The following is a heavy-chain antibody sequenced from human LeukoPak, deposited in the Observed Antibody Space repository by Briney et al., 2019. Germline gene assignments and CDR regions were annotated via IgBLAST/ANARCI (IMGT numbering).Heavy chain of an antibody. CDR3: ARSYSSGWYYFDY. CDR1: GGTFSSYA. Sequence: SVKVSCKASGGTFSSYAISWVRQAPGQGLEWMGGIIPIFGTANYAQKFQGRVTITADKPTSTAYMELSSLRSEDTAVYYCARSYSSGWYYFDYWGQGTLVTVSS. CDR2: IIPIFGTA. J-gene: IGHJ4*02. D-gene: IGHD6-19*01. V-gene: IGHV1-69*06.